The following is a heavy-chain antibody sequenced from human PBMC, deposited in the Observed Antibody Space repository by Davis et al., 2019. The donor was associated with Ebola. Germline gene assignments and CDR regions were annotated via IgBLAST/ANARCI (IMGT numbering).Heavy chain of an antibody. V-gene: IGHV4-59*08. Sequence: SETLSLTCTVSEVPITSYYWIWVRQPPGKGLEWIGYIYYSGSTYYNPSLKSRVTISVDTSKNQVSLKLSSVTAADTAVYYCARLYYGSGSYYNWFDPWGQGTLVTVSS. CDR3: ARLYYGSGSYYNWFDP. CDR2: IYYSGST. J-gene: IGHJ5*02. D-gene: IGHD3-10*01. CDR1: EVPITSYY.